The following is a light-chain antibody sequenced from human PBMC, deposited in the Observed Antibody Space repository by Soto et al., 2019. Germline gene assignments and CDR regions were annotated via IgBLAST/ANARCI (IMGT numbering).Light chain of an antibody. V-gene: IGKV3-20*01. CDR3: QPYGSSPLVT. CDR2: GAS. J-gene: IGKJ5*01. Sequence: EIVLTQSTGTLSLSPGERATLSCRASQSVSSSYLAWYQQKPGQAPRLLIYGASSRATGIPDRFSGSGSGTDFTLTISRLEPEDFAVYYCQPYGSSPLVTFGQGTRLEIK. CDR1: QSVSSSY.